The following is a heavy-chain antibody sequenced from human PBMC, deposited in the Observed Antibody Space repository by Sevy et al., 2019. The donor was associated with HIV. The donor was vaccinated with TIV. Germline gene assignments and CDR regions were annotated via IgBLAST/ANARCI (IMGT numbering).Heavy chain of an antibody. D-gene: IGHD6-19*01. J-gene: IGHJ3*02. CDR2: IKQDGSEK. CDR3: ARADYDIAVAGSRDHDAFDI. Sequence: GESLKISCAASGFTFSSYWMSWVRQAPGKGLEWVANIKQDGSEKYYVDSVKGRFTISRDNAKNSLYLQMNSLRAEDTAVYYCARADYDIAVAGSRDHDAFDIWGQGTMVTVSS. V-gene: IGHV3-7*01. CDR1: GFTFSSYW.